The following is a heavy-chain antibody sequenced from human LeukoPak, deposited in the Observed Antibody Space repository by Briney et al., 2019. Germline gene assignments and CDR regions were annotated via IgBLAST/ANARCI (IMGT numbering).Heavy chain of an antibody. CDR1: GGSINTYY. CDR3: ARDTYSSGWYADY. Sequence: SSETLSLTCTVSGGSINTYYWSWIRQPPGKGLEWIGYIYYSGSTNYNPSLKSRVTLSMDTSKNQFSLKLSSVTAADTAVYYCARDTYSSGWYADYWGQGTLVTVSS. V-gene: IGHV4-59*12. J-gene: IGHJ4*02. CDR2: IYYSGST. D-gene: IGHD6-19*01.